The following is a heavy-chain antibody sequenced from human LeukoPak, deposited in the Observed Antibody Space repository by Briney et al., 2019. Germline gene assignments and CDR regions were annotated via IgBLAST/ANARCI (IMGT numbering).Heavy chain of an antibody. J-gene: IGHJ4*02. CDR3: ASREMATMSPFDY. Sequence: GESLKISCKASGYTFITYWIGWVRQMPGKGLEWMGIIYPGDSDTRYSPSFQGQVTISADKSISTAYLQWSSLKASDTAMYYCASREMATMSPFDYWGQGTLVTVSS. CDR1: GYTFITYW. D-gene: IGHD5-24*01. V-gene: IGHV5-51*01. CDR2: IYPGDSDT.